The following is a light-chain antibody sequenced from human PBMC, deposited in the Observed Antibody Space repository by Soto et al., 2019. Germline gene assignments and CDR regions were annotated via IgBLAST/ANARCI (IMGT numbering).Light chain of an antibody. Sequence: QSVLTQPPSVSAAPGQKVSISCSGSGSNVGKNFVSWYQHVPGKAPKLLIYDNQKRPSGIPDRFSASKSGTLATLDITGLQTGDEAAYYCGTWDSSLTIGVIFGGGTKVTVL. CDR3: GTWDSSLTIGVI. J-gene: IGLJ2*01. CDR2: DNQ. V-gene: IGLV1-51*01. CDR1: GSNVGKNF.